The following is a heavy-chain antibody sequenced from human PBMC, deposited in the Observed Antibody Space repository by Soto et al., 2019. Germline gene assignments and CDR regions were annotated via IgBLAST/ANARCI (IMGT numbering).Heavy chain of an antibody. CDR2: MYYTGST. J-gene: IGHJ4*02. CDR3: AKNWNWGSLVH. Sequence: WIRQPPGKTLEWIGYMYYTGSTNYNPSLKSRVTMSVDTSKNQFSLRLSSVTAADTAVYYCAKNWNWGSLVHWGQGTLVTVSS. V-gene: IGHV4-59*08. D-gene: IGHD7-27*01.